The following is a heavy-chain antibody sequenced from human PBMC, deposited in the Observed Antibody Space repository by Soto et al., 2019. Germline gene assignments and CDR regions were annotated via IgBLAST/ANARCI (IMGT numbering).Heavy chain of an antibody. CDR1: GFTFSYA. Sequence: EVHLLESGGGLVQPGGSLRLSCAAYGFTFSYAMSWVRRAPGKGLEWVSAVSGSGGSTYYADSVKGRFTISRDNSKNTLFLQMNSLSAEDTAVYYCAKDSDFYDSSLYFDFWGQGTLVTVSS. J-gene: IGHJ4*02. CDR2: VSGSGGST. CDR3: AKDSDFYDSSLYFDF. D-gene: IGHD3-22*01. V-gene: IGHV3-23*01.